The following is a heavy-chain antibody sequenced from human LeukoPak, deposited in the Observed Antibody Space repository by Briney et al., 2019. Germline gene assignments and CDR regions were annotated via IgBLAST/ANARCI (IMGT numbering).Heavy chain of an antibody. J-gene: IGHJ4*02. Sequence: GGSLRLSCAASGFTFSSYAMTWVRQATGKGLEWVSAIRGSGDSTYYADSVKGRFTISRDNSKYTLYLQMNSLRVEDTAVYYCAKRGGSYRGFDYWGQGTLVTVSS. CDR2: IRGSGDST. V-gene: IGHV3-23*01. CDR1: GFTFSSYA. D-gene: IGHD1-26*01. CDR3: AKRGGSYRGFDY.